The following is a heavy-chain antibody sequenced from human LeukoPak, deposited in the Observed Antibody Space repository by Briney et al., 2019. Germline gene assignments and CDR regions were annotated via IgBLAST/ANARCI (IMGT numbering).Heavy chain of an antibody. D-gene: IGHD3-22*01. CDR1: GYTFTGYY. Sequence: SVKVSCKASGYTFTGYYMHWVRQAPGQGLEWLGGIIPMIATASYSQKFQGRVSINADKSTNTVYMELSSLKLEDTAVYYCARGAGWLYDWGQGTLVIVSS. V-gene: IGHV1-69*06. CDR2: IIPMIATA. J-gene: IGHJ4*02. CDR3: ARGAGWLYD.